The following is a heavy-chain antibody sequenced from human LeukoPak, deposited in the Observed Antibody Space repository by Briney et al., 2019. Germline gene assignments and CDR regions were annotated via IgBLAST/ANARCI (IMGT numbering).Heavy chain of an antibody. CDR2: MNANSGNT. D-gene: IGHD3-10*01. CDR3: ARDHVLLWFGASVRVAFDI. V-gene: IGHV1-8*01. CDR1: GDTFTSYV. J-gene: IGHJ3*02. Sequence: ASVKVSCKASGDTFTSYVINSVRQATGQGLEWMGWMNANSGNTGSAQKFQGRVTMTRNTSISTAYMELSSLRSEDTAVYYCARDHVLLWFGASVRVAFDIWGQGTMVTVSS.